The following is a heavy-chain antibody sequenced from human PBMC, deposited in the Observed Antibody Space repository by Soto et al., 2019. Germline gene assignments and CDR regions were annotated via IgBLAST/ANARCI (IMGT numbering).Heavy chain of an antibody. CDR1: GGCISSSSYY. CDR2: IYYSGST. V-gene: IGHV4-39*01. D-gene: IGHD2-2*01. Sequence: SETLSLTCTVSGGCISSSSYYWGWIRQPPGKGLEWIGSIYYSGSTYYNPSLKSRVTISVDTSKNQFSLKLSSVTAADTAVYYCARHGGYCSSTSCYVHYYGMDVWGQGTTVT. J-gene: IGHJ6*02. CDR3: ARHGGYCSSTSCYVHYYGMDV.